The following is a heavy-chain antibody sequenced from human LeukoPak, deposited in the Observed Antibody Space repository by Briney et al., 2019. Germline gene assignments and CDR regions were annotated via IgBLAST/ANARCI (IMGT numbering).Heavy chain of an antibody. J-gene: IGHJ4*02. CDR2: IYHSGST. V-gene: IGHV4-30-2*01. D-gene: IGHD2-2*01. CDR3: ARRGGKSTSCIDY. CDR1: GGSISSGGYY. Sequence: SQTLSLTCTVSGGSISSGGYYWSWIRQPPGKGLEWIGYIYHSGSTYYNPSLKSRVTISVDRSKNQFSLKLSSVTAADTAVYYCARRGGKSTSCIDYWGQGTLVTVSS.